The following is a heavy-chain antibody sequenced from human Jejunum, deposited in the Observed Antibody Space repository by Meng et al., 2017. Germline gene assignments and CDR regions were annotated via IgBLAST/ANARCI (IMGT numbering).Heavy chain of an antibody. V-gene: IGHV3-23*01. CDR1: GFTFSNYG. CDR2: IGRAGDIT. Sequence: GGSLRLSCAASGFTFSNYGMSWVRQAPGKGLEWVSIIGRAGDITYADSVKGRFTVSRDNSKNTLYLQMNSLRAEDTAFYYCAKDLGHSIDWLTPTNDDYWGQGTLVTVSS. D-gene: IGHD3-9*01. J-gene: IGHJ4*02. CDR3: AKDLGHSIDWLTPTNDDY.